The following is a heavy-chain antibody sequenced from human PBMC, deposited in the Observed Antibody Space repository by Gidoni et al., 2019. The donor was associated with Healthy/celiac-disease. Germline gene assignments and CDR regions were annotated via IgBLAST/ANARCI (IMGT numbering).Heavy chain of an antibody. CDR3: ARGVVHPDNAFDI. Sequence: VQLVQSGAEVKKPGASVKVSCKASGYTITGYYMHWVRQTPGQGLEWMGWIYPDGGGTNYAPKFQGTVTMTGDTSISTAYMEWSRLSAADTAVYYCARGVVHPDNAFDIWGQGTMVTVSS. V-gene: IGHV1-2*02. CDR2: IYPDGGGT. D-gene: IGHD2-21*01. CDR1: GYTITGYY. J-gene: IGHJ3*02.